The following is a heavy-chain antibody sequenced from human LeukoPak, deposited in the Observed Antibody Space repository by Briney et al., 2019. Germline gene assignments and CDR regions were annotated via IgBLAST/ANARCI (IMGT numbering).Heavy chain of an antibody. J-gene: IGHJ3*02. D-gene: IGHD3-10*01. V-gene: IGHV3-33*01. CDR2: IWYDGSNK. CDR3: ARAGITMVRGVAYEAFDI. CDR1: GFTFSSYG. Sequence: PGGSLRLSCAASGFTFSSYGMHWVRQAPGKGLEWVAVIWYDGSNKYYADSVKGRFTISRDNSKNTLYLQMNSLRAEDTAVYYCARAGITMVRGVAYEAFDIWGQGTMVTVPS.